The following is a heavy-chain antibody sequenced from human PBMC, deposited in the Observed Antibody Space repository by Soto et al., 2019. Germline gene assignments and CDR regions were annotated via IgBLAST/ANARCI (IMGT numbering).Heavy chain of an antibody. J-gene: IGHJ6*02. D-gene: IGHD2-2*01. V-gene: IGHV3-7*05. CDR2: MKQDGGEN. CDR3: ARWSSTRSEYYYYYGMDV. Sequence: GGSLRLSCAASGFTFSSYWMSWVRQATGKGLEWVANMKQDGGENYYVDSVKGRFTISRDNAKNSLYLQMNSLRAEDTAVYYCARWSSTRSEYYYYYGMDVWGQGTKVTVSS. CDR1: GFTFSSYW.